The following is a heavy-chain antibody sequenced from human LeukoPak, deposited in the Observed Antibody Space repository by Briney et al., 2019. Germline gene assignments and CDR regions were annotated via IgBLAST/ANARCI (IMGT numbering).Heavy chain of an antibody. D-gene: IGHD3-16*01. J-gene: IGHJ6*02. CDR1: GFTFSSYG. CDR2: ISYDGSNK. Sequence: GGSLRLSCAASGFTFSSYGMHWVRQAPGKGLEWVAVISYDGSNKYYADSVKGRFTISRDNSKNTLYLQMSNLRAEDTAVYFCAWGGGLDVWGQGATVTVSS. V-gene: IGHV3-30*03. CDR3: AWGGGLDV.